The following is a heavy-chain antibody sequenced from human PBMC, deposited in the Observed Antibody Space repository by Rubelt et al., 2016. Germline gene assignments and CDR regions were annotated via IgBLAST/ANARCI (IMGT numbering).Heavy chain of an antibody. D-gene: IGHD2-2*01. V-gene: IGHV3-23*01. CDR1: GFTFSSYA. Sequence: EAQLLESGGGLVQPGESVRLSCAASGFTFSSYAMSWVRQAPGKGLEWVSAINSNGDRTYYGDSVKGRFTISRDNSKNSLYLQMDNLGGEETAVYFCVKESPYCSSSTCRKYYFDYWGQGTLVTVSS. J-gene: IGHJ4*02. CDR2: INSNGDRT. CDR3: VKESPYCSSSTCRKYYFDY.